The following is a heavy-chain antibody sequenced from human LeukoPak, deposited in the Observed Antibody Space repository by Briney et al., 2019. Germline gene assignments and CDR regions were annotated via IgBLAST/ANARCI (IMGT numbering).Heavy chain of an antibody. CDR2: FNLNSGGT. Sequence: GSSVKVSCKASGGSFSSYAISWVRQAPGQGLEWMGWFNLNSGGTNYAQKFQGRVTMTRDTSISTAYMELSRLRSDDTAVYYCARDSKFPDYYGSGSSNWFDPWGQGTLVTVSS. V-gene: IGHV1-2*02. J-gene: IGHJ5*02. D-gene: IGHD3-10*01. CDR3: ARDSKFPDYYGSGSSNWFDP. CDR1: GGSFSSYA.